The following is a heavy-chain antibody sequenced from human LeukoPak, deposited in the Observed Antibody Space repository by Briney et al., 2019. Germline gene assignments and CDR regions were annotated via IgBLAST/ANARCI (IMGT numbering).Heavy chain of an antibody. CDR2: ISWNSGSI. Sequence: GRSLRLSCAASGFIFDDYAMHWVRQAPGKGLEWVSGISWNSGSIGYADSVKGRFTISRDNAKNSLYLQMNSLRAEDTALYYCAKALMYYYDSSGYFDYWGQGTLVTVSS. D-gene: IGHD3-22*01. J-gene: IGHJ4*02. CDR1: GFIFDDYA. CDR3: AKALMYYYDSSGYFDY. V-gene: IGHV3-9*01.